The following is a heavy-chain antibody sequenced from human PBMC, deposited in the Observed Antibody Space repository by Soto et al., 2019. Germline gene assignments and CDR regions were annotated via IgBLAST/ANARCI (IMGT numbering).Heavy chain of an antibody. CDR3: ARDKDSSSFGGMDV. V-gene: IGHV1-69*13. CDR1: GGTFSSYA. J-gene: IGHJ6*02. Sequence: SVKVSCKASGGTFSSYATSWVRQAPGQGLEWMGGIIPIFGTANCAQKFQGRVTITADESTSTAYMELSSLRSEDTAVYYCARDKDSSSFGGMDVWGQGTTVTVSS. D-gene: IGHD6-13*01. CDR2: IIPIFGTA.